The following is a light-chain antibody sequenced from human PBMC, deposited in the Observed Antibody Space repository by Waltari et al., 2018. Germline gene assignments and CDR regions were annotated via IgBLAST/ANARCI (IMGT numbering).Light chain of an antibody. CDR3: QQSDSLPLT. J-gene: IGKJ4*01. CDR2: VIS. V-gene: IGKV1-39*01. Sequence: DIRMTQSPSSLSASVGDRVTIPCRASQTINKYLNWYQKKPGRAPKVLISVISYLHTGVPSRFSGSGSGTDFTLTISSLQPEDFATYYCQQSDSLPLTFGGGTKVEIK. CDR1: QTINKY.